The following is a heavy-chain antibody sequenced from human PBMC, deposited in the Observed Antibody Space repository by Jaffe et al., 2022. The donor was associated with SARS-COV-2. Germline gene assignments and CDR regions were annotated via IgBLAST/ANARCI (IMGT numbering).Heavy chain of an antibody. CDR1: GFTFSSYE. D-gene: IGHD3-3*01. V-gene: IGHV3-48*03. CDR2: ISSSGSTI. J-gene: IGHJ3*02. CDR3: AREITIFGVVYGAFDI. Sequence: EVQLVESGGGLVQPGGSLRLSCAASGFTFSSYEMNWVRQAPGKGLEWVSYISSSGSTIYYADSVKGRFTISRDNAKNSLYLQMNSLRAEDTAVYYCAREITIFGVVYGAFDIWGQGTMVTVSS.